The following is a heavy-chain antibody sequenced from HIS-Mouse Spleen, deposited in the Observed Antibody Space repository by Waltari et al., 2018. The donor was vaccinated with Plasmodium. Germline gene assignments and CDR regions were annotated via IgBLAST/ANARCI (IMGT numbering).Heavy chain of an antibody. D-gene: IGHD6-13*01. J-gene: IGHJ2*01. CDR1: GFTFHSYW. CDR3: ASSWYWYFDL. V-gene: IGHV3-7*01. CDR2: IKQDGSEK. Sequence: EVQLVESGGGLVQPGRSLSLSCVASGFTFHSYWMRWVGQAPGKGLEWVANIKQDGSEKYYVDSVKGRFTISRDNAKNSLYLQMNSLRAEDTAVYYCASSWYWYFDLWGRGTLVTVSS.